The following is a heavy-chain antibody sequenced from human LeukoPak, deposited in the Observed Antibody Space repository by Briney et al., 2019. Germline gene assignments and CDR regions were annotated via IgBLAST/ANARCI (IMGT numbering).Heavy chain of an antibody. J-gene: IGHJ6*03. V-gene: IGHV3-7*01. CDR1: GFTFSSYW. CDR3: ARAAGSGSYYNAYHNYYYYYMDV. CDR2: INQDGSEK. D-gene: IGHD3-10*01. Sequence: GGSLRLSCAASGFTFSSYWMSWVRQAPGKGLEWVANINQDGSEKYNVDSVKGRFTISRDNAKNSLYLQMISLRAEDTAVYYCARAAGSGSYYNAYHNYYYYYMDVWGKGTTVTVSS.